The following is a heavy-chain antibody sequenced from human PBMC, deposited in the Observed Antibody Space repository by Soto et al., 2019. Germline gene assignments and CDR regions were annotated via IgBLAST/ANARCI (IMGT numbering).Heavy chain of an antibody. D-gene: IGHD6-13*01. CDR1: IDRIDGCY. J-gene: IGHJ4*02. CDR2: INHSGST. Sequence: LGTLYFASSVSIDRIDGCYGGWVRRPPGKGLEWIGEINHSGSTNYNPSLKSRVTISVDTSKNQFSLKLSSVTAADTAVYYCAREKSSSSWYSDYWGQGTLVSVSS. CDR3: AREKSSSSWYSDY. V-gene: IGHV4-34*01.